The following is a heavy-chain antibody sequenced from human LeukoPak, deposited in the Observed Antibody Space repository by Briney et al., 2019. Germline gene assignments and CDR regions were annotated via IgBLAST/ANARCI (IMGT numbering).Heavy chain of an antibody. CDR2: IYRSVST. J-gene: IGHJ4*02. CDR3: ARGGRGYYDFLDY. CDR1: GYSISSGYY. V-gene: IGHV4-38-2*02. Sequence: SETLSLTCTVSGYSISSGYYWGWIRQPPGKGLEWIGTIYRSVSTYYNPSIKSRVTISIETSKTQFSLNLTSVTAADTAVYYCARGGRGYYDFLDYWGQGTLVSVSS. D-gene: IGHD3-22*01.